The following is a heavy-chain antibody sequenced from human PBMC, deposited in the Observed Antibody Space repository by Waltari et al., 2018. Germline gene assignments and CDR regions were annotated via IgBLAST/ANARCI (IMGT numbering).Heavy chain of an antibody. Sequence: QVQLQQWGAGLLRPSETLSLTCDVYSGSFSGYYWSWIRQSPGKGLEWIGEINHSGSTNDNPSLKVRVTISVDTSKNQFSLRVSSVTAADSAVYYCARVRYYGSGNYYFDALDLWGQGTMVTVSS. D-gene: IGHD3-10*01. J-gene: IGHJ3*01. CDR2: INHSGST. V-gene: IGHV4-34*01. CDR3: ARVRYYGSGNYYFDALDL. CDR1: SGSFSGYY.